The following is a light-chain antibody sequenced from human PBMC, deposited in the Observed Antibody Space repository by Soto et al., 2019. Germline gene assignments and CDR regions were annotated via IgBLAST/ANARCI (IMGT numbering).Light chain of an antibody. CDR2: HTS. J-gene: IGKJ4*01. CDR3: QRYDNWPLT. V-gene: IGKV3-15*01. Sequence: EIVITQSPATLSVTPAESATLSCRARQRISGNVVWYQQTPGLAPRLLIYHTSTRATGVPARFSGSGSGTEFSLTISSLQSEDSAVYFCQRYDNWPLTFGGGTKVDIK. CDR1: QRISGN.